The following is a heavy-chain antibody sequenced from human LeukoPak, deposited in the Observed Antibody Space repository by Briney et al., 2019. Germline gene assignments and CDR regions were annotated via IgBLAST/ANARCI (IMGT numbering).Heavy chain of an antibody. CDR3: ARSASGSYSWYFDL. Sequence: ASVKVSCKASGYTFTSYSISWVRQAPGQGLEWMGWISAYNGNTNYAQKLQGRVTMTTDTSTSTAYMELRSLRSDDTAVYYCARSASGSYSWYFDLWGRGTLVTVSS. V-gene: IGHV1-18*01. D-gene: IGHD1-26*01. CDR1: GYTFTSYS. J-gene: IGHJ2*01. CDR2: ISAYNGNT.